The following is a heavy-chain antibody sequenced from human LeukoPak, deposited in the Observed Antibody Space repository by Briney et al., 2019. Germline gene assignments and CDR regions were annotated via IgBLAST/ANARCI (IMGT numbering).Heavy chain of an antibody. CDR2: ISGSGTTT. Sequence: PGGSLRLSCAASGFSFSSYAMSWVRQAPGKGLEWVSAISGSGTTTYYADSVKGRFTISRDNSRNALFLQMNSLRAEDTAVYYCAKVVTMIVVINDAFEIWGQGTMVTVSS. CDR1: GFSFSSYA. V-gene: IGHV3-23*01. D-gene: IGHD3-22*01. CDR3: AKVVTMIVVINDAFEI. J-gene: IGHJ3*02.